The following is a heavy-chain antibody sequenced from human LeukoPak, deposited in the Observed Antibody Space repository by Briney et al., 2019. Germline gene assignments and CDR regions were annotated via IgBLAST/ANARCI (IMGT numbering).Heavy chain of an antibody. J-gene: IGHJ4*02. CDR2: TYYKSRWYN. CDR3: ARGATFYDDTSGYPGPFYFDY. V-gene: IGHV6-1*01. D-gene: IGHD3-22*01. CDR1: GDSVSIDSAA. Sequence: SQTLSLTCAISGDSVSIDSAAWNWIRQSPSRGLEWLGRTYYKSRWYNDYAVSLRGRISINPDTTENQFSLQLNSVTPEDAAVYYCARGATFYDDTSGYPGPFYFDYWGQGSLVTVSS.